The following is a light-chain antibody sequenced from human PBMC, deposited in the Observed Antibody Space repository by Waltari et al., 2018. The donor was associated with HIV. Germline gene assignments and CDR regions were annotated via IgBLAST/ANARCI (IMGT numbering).Light chain of an antibody. J-gene: IGKJ2*01. CDR3: MQALQTPYT. Sequence: IVMTQSPLSLPVTPGEPASISCRSSQSLLNSNTYTYLDWYLQKPGQSPHLLIYLASNRASGVPNRFTGSQSGTDFTLKISRVEAEDVGVYYCMQALQTPYTFGQRTKLEIK. CDR2: LAS. V-gene: IGKV2-28*01. CDR1: QSLLNSNTYTY.